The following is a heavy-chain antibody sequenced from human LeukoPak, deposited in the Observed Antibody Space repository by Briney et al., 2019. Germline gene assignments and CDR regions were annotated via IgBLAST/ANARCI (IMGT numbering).Heavy chain of an antibody. CDR1: GGTFSSYA. V-gene: IGHV1-69*04. Sequence: ASVKVSCKASGGTFSSYAISWVRQAPGQGLEWMGRIIPILGIANYAQKFQGRVTITADKSTSTAYMELSSLRSEDTAVYYCARDAVNYYDXXGXTGYWGQGTLVTVSS. CDR2: IIPILGIA. CDR3: ARDAVNYYDXXGXTGY. D-gene: IGHD3-22*01. J-gene: IGHJ4*02.